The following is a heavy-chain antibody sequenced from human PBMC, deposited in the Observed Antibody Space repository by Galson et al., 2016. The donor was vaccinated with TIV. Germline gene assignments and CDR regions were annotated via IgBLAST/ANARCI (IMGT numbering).Heavy chain of an antibody. CDR1: GFSLCTTRVG. CDR2: IYWDDDK. J-gene: IGHJ6*02. CDR3: THLPNMFYYGMAV. D-gene: IGHD3-10*02. Sequence: PALVKPTQTLTLTCTFSGFSLCTTRVGVAWVRQPPGEALEWLALIYWDDDKRYSPSLRSRLAISKDTSKNQVVLIMTNMDPVDTATYYCTHLPNMFYYGMAVWGQGTTVTVSS. V-gene: IGHV2-5*02.